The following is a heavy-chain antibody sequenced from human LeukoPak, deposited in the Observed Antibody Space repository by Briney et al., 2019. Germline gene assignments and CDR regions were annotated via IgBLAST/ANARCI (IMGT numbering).Heavy chain of an antibody. CDR3: ARAKYDFWSGYYTWWFDP. Sequence: SETLSLTCTVSGGSISSYYWSWLRQPPGKGLERIGYIYYSGSTNYNPSLKSRVTISVDTSKNQFTLKLSSVTAADTAVYYCARAKYDFWSGYYTWWFDPWGQGTLVTVSS. CDR1: GGSISSYY. V-gene: IGHV4-59*01. CDR2: IYYSGST. J-gene: IGHJ5*02. D-gene: IGHD3-3*01.